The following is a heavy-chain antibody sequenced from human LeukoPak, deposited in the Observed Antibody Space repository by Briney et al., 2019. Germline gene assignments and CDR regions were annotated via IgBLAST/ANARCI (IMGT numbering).Heavy chain of an antibody. J-gene: IGHJ1*01. D-gene: IGHD2-21*02. CDR3: ARHPGDCGGYCYAAEFQH. Sequence: GESLKISCKGSGYRFTRYWISWVRQMPGKGLEWMGRLDPRVSYPNYSPSFQGHVTISADKSISTAYRLWSSLKAADTAMYYGARHPGDCGGYCYAAEFQHWGQGTLVSVSS. V-gene: IGHV5-10-1*01. CDR1: GYRFTRYW. CDR2: LDPRVSYP.